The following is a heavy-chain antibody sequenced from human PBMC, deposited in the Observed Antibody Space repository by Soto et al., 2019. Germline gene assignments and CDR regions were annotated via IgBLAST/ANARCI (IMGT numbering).Heavy chain of an antibody. CDR2: IYYSGST. CDR1: GGSISSGGYY. CDR3: ARDPYYYCSSGYSY. V-gene: IGHV4-31*03. J-gene: IGHJ4*02. Sequence: PSETLSLTCTVSGGSISSGGYYWSWIRQHPGKGLEWIGYIYYSGSTYYNPSLKSRVTISVDTSKNQFSLKLSSVTAADTAVYYCARDPYYYCSSGYSYWGQGTLVTVSS. D-gene: IGHD3-22*01.